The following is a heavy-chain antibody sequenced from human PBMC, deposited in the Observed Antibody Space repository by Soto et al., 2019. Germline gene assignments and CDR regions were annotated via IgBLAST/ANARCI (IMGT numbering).Heavy chain of an antibody. CDR1: GFTFSSYA. J-gene: IGHJ3*02. D-gene: IGHD2-15*01. Sequence: EVQLLESGGGLVQPGGSLRLSCAASGFTFSSYAMSWVRQAPGKGLEWVSAISGRGGSTYYADSVKGRFTISRDNSKNTLYLQMNSLRAEDTAVYYCAKDYPGRSGIVVVVAARDSGDAFDIWGQGTMVTVSS. CDR2: ISGRGGST. CDR3: AKDYPGRSGIVVVVAARDSGDAFDI. V-gene: IGHV3-23*01.